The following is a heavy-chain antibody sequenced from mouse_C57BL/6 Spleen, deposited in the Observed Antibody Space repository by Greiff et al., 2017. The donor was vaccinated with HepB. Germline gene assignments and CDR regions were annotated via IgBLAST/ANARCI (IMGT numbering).Heavy chain of an antibody. CDR1: GYSITSGYY. CDR3: ARDGLNYGSLYAMDY. J-gene: IGHJ4*01. CDR2: ISYDGSN. D-gene: IGHD1-1*01. V-gene: IGHV3-6*01. Sequence: DVKLQESGPGLVKPSQSLSLTCSVTGYSITSGYYWNWIRQFPGNKLEWMGYISYDGSNNYNPSLKNRISITRDTSKNQFFLKLNSVTTEDTATYYCARDGLNYGSLYAMDYWGQGTSVTVSS.